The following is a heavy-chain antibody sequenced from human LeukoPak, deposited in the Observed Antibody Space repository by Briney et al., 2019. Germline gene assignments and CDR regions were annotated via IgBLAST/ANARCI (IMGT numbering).Heavy chain of an antibody. CDR3: ARDRGSKTPFDY. Sequence: ASETLSLTCSVSGDSISSYYWSWIRQPAGKGLEWIGRFHISGTTNYNPSLKSRVALSIDTSKNQFSLKLSSVTAADMAVYYCARDRGSKTPFDYWGQGTLVTVSS. CDR2: FHISGTT. V-gene: IGHV4-4*07. D-gene: IGHD4-23*01. CDR1: GDSISSYY. J-gene: IGHJ4*02.